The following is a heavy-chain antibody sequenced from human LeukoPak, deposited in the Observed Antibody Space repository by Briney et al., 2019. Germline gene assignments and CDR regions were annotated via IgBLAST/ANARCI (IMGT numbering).Heavy chain of an antibody. Sequence: ASVKVSCKVSGYTLTELSMHWVRQAPGKGLEWMGGFDPEDGETIYAQKFQGRVTMTEDTSTDTAYMELSSLRSEDTAVYYCATSPSYYYDSSGYFDYWVQGTLVTVSS. CDR1: GYTLTELS. CDR2: FDPEDGET. V-gene: IGHV1-24*01. J-gene: IGHJ4*02. D-gene: IGHD3-22*01. CDR3: ATSPSYYYDSSGYFDY.